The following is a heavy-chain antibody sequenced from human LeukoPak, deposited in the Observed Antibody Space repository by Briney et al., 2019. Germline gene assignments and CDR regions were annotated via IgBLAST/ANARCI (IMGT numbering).Heavy chain of an antibody. D-gene: IGHD1-1*01. CDR3: ASQLGGTTFH. CDR2: VYYSETT. J-gene: IGHJ4*02. CDR1: GASINSYY. V-gene: IGHV4-59*01. Sequence: PSETLSLTCSVSGASINSYYWSWIRQPPGKGLEWTGYVYYSETTNYNPSLKSRVTISLDTSKTQFSLRLSSVTAADTAVYYCASQLGGTTFHWGQGILVTVSS.